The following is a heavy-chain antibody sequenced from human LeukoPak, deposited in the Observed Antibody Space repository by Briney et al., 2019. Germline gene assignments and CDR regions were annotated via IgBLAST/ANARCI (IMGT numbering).Heavy chain of an antibody. CDR3: ASLCSSTSCSEGGIDY. J-gene: IGHJ4*02. CDR1: GGTLSSYA. CDR2: IIPIFGTA. V-gene: IGHV1-69*05. D-gene: IGHD2-2*01. Sequence: SVKVSCKASGGTLSSYAISWVREAPGQGLEWMGGIIPIFGTANYAQKFQGRVTITTDESTSTAYMELSSLRSEDTAVYYCASLCSSTSCSEGGIDYWGQGTLVTVSS.